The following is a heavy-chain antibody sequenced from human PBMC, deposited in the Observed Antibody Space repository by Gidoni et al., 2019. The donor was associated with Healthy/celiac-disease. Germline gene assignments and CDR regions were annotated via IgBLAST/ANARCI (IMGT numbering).Heavy chain of an antibody. V-gene: IGHV4-34*01. CDR1: GGSFSGYY. Sequence: QVQLQQWGAGLLKPSETLSLTCAVYGGSFSGYYWSWIRQPPGKGLEWIGEINHSGSTNYNPSLKSRVTISVDTSKNQFSLKLSSVTAADTAVYYCARAYHRGLWLLRGRAFDIWGQGTMVTVSS. CDR3: ARAYHRGLWLLRGRAFDI. CDR2: INHSGST. D-gene: IGHD3-22*01. J-gene: IGHJ3*02.